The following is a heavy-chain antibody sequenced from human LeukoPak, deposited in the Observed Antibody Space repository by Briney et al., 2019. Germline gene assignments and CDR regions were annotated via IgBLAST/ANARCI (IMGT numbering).Heavy chain of an antibody. J-gene: IGHJ3*02. CDR2: ISSSSSYI. Sequence: GGSLRLSCAASGFTFSSYSMNWVRQAPGKGLEWVSSISSSSSYIYYADSVKGRFTIFRDNAKNSLYLQMNSLRAEDTAVYYCARENEGLRFLEWSTMGAFDIWGQGTMVTVSS. V-gene: IGHV3-21*01. CDR1: GFTFSSYS. CDR3: ARENEGLRFLEWSTMGAFDI. D-gene: IGHD3-3*01.